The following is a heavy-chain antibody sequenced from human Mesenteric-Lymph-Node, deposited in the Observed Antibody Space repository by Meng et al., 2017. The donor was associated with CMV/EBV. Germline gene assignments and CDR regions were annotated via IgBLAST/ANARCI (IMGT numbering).Heavy chain of an antibody. CDR3: ASGWGTGPLDY. J-gene: IGHJ4*02. D-gene: IGHD3-16*01. V-gene: IGHV7-4-1*02. CDR2: VNVKTGDP. Sequence: SCKPSGFPLVSNAMTWVRQTPGQGLEWMGWVNVKTGDPTYAQDFTGRFVFSFDTSVSTTYLQISSLKTEDTAVYYCASGWGTGPLDYWGQGTLVTVSS. CDR1: GFPLVSNA.